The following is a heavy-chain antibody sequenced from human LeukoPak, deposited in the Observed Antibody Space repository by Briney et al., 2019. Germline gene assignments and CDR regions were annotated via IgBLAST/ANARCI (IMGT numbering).Heavy chain of an antibody. CDR1: GFTFSSYG. Sequence: PGGSLRLSCAASGFTFSSYGMHWVRQAPGKGLEWVAVISYDGSNKYYADSVKGRFTISRDNSKDTLYLQMNSLRAEDTAVYYCARHRRSSRSAFDIWGQGTMVTVSS. V-gene: IGHV3-30*03. D-gene: IGHD6-13*01. J-gene: IGHJ3*02. CDR3: ARHRRSSRSAFDI. CDR2: ISYDGSNK.